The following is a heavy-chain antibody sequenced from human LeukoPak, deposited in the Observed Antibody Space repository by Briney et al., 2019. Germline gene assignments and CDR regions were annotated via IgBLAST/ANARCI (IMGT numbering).Heavy chain of an antibody. CDR3: ARAGDYDFWSGLVDY. Sequence: SGTLSLTCAVSGDSISSSIWWSWVRQPPGKGLEWIGEIYRSGSASYNPSLKSRVTISVDNSKNQFSLKLSSVTAADTAVYYCARAGDYDFWSGLVDYWGQGTLVTVSS. CDR2: IYRSGSA. V-gene: IGHV4-4*02. J-gene: IGHJ4*02. CDR1: GDSISSSIW. D-gene: IGHD3-3*01.